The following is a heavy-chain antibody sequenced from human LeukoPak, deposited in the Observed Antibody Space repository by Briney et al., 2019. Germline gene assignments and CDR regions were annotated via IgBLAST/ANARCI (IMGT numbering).Heavy chain of an antibody. CDR3: ARQLVPMGDTFDI. CDR1: GFTVSSNY. Sequence: GGSLRLSCAASGFTVSSNYMSRVRQAPGKGLEWISVIYSGGSTYYADSVKGRFTISRDNSKNTLDLQMNSLRAEDTAVYYCARQLVPMGDTFDIWGQGTMVTVSS. CDR2: IYSGGST. J-gene: IGHJ3*02. D-gene: IGHD2-2*01. V-gene: IGHV3-66*04.